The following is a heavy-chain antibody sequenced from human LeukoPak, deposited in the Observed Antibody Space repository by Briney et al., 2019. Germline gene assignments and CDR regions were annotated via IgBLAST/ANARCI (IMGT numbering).Heavy chain of an antibody. CDR2: IYYSGST. CDR3: ARLVMAGLTYFDY. Sequence: SETLSLTCTVSGGSISSSCYYWGWIRQPPGKGLEWIGSIYYSGSTYYNPSLKSRVTISVDTSKNQFSLKLSSVTAADTAVYYCARLVMAGLTYFDYWGQGTLVTVSS. D-gene: IGHD6-19*01. CDR1: GGSISSSCYY. V-gene: IGHV4-39*01. J-gene: IGHJ4*02.